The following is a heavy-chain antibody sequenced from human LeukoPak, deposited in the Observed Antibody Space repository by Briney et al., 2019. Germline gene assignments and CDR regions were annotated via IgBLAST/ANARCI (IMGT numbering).Heavy chain of an antibody. CDR2: ISSSSSYI. CDR3: ARRQGTTLNFDY. D-gene: IGHD1-1*01. Sequence: GGSLRLSCAASGFTFSSYSMNWVRQAPGKGLEWVSSISSSSSYIYYADSVKGRFTISRDNAKNSLYLQMNSLRAEDTAVYYCARRQGTTLNFDYWGQGTLVTVSS. J-gene: IGHJ4*02. V-gene: IGHV3-21*01. CDR1: GFTFSSYS.